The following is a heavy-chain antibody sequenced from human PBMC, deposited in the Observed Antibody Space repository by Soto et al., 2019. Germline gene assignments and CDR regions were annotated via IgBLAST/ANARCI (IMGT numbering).Heavy chain of an antibody. J-gene: IGHJ6*02. CDR3: ASGAVCCGAPGCRDMDV. CDR2: ISAYNGNT. D-gene: IGHD2-15*01. Sequence: QIQLVQSGGEVKKPGASVKVSCKSSGYNFISHSITWVRQAPGQGLERMGRISAYNGNTNHTQKFQGRLTMPTDTSTNTAYKKLKSLRTDDTAVYYCASGAVCCGAPGCRDMDVWGQGTAVTVSS. CDR1: GYNFISHS. V-gene: IGHV1-18*01.